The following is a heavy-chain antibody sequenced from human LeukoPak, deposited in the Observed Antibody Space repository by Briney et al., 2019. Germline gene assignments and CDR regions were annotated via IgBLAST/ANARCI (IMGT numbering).Heavy chain of an antibody. D-gene: IGHD3-22*01. CDR1: GYTFTGYY. J-gene: IGHJ4*02. Sequence: ASVKVSCKASGYTFTGYYMHWVRQAPGQGLEWMGWINPNSGGTNYAQKFQGRVTMTGDTSISTAYMELSRLRSDDTAVYYCARDHDSSGYYLIFDYWGQGTLVTVSS. CDR3: ARDHDSSGYYLIFDY. V-gene: IGHV1-2*02. CDR2: INPNSGGT.